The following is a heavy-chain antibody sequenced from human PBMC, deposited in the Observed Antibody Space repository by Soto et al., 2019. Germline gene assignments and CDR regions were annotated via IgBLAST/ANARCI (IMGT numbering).Heavy chain of an antibody. V-gene: IGHV1-3*01. Sequence: ASVKVSCKASGYTFTSYAMHWVRQAPGQRLEWMGWINAGNGNTKYSQKFQGRVTMTRNTSISTAYMELSSLRSEDTAVYYCARVIQYYDFWSGYPYYYYGMDVWGQGTTVTVSS. J-gene: IGHJ6*02. D-gene: IGHD3-3*01. CDR3: ARVIQYYDFWSGYPYYYYGMDV. CDR1: GYTFTSYA. CDR2: INAGNGNT.